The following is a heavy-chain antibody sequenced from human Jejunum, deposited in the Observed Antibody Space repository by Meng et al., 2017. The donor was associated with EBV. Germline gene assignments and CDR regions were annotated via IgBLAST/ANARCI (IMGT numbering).Heavy chain of an antibody. D-gene: IGHD3-16*01. Sequence: EVQLEQSGDGVKKPWATVKITCKVSGYTISDYYNHWGQHAPGKGLEWMGLVDTEDGETIYGEQFQGRVTITADTSTETAYMELTSLRSDDTAVYYCAMSWFGRINRFDPWGQGTLVTVSS. CDR1: GYTISDYY. J-gene: IGHJ5*02. CDR2: VDTEDGET. CDR3: AMSWFGRINRFDP. V-gene: IGHV1-69-2*01.